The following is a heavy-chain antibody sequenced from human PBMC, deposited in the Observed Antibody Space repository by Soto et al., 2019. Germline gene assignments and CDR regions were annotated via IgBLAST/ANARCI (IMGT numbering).Heavy chain of an antibody. J-gene: IGHJ2*01. CDR1: GFTFSSYS. CDR3: ARDDCSSTSCYPKRYFDL. V-gene: IGHV3-48*02. Sequence: GGSLRLSCAASGFTFSSYSMNWVRQAPGKGLEWVSYISSSSSTIYYADSVKGRFTISRDNAKNSLYLQMNSLRDEDTAVYYCARDDCSSTSCYPKRYFDLWGRGTLVTVSS. CDR2: ISSSSSTI. D-gene: IGHD2-2*01.